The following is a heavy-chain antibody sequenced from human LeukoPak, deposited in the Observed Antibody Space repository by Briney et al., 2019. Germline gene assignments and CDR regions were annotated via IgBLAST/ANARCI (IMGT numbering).Heavy chain of an antibody. V-gene: IGHV3-48*03. D-gene: IGHD2-15*01. CDR2: ISSSGSTI. CDR3: VRVACSGHSCYFDS. CDR1: GFTFSSYE. J-gene: IGHJ4*02. Sequence: GGSLRLSCAASGFTFSSYEMNWVRQAPGKGLEWVSYISSSGSTIYYADSVKGRFTISRDNAKNSLYLQMNSLRAGDTAVYYCVRVACSGHSCYFDSWGQGTLVTVSS.